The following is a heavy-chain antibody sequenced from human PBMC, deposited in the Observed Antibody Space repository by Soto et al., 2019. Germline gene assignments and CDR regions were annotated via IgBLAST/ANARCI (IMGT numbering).Heavy chain of an antibody. J-gene: IGHJ6*02. CDR3: YYYCMDV. V-gene: IGHV3-30-3*01. CDR1: GFTFSSYA. CDR2: ISYDGSNK. Sequence: QVQLVESGGGVVQPGRSLRLSCAASGFTFSSYAMHWVRQAPGKGLEWVAVISYDGSNKYYADSVKGRFTISRDNSKNTLYLQMNSLRAEDTAVYYAYYYCMDVWGQGTTVTVSS.